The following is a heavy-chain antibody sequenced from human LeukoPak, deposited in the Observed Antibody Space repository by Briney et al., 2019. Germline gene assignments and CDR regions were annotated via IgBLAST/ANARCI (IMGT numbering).Heavy chain of an antibody. CDR1: GGTFSSYA. CDR3: ASKYCSGGSCSIPGWFDP. D-gene: IGHD2-15*01. CDR2: IIPIFGTA. Sequence: GASVKVSCTASGGTFSSYAISWVRQAPGQGLEWMGGIIPIFGTANYAQKFQGGVTITADESTSTAYMELSSLRSEDTAVYYCASKYCSGGSCSIPGWFDPWGQGTLVTVSS. V-gene: IGHV1-69*13. J-gene: IGHJ5*02.